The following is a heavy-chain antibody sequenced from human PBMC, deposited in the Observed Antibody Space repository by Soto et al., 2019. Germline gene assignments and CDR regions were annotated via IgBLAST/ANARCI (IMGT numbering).Heavy chain of an antibody. CDR2: IIPLFGTP. CDR3: ASERVAEMATGGYFDN. Sequence: QVHLVQSGAEVKKPGSSVKVSCKTSGGTFSDIAFSWVRQAPRQGLEWVGGIIPLFGTPNYAREFQGRVSISADESSNTVYMELRSLRSEDTAVYYCASERVAEMATGGYFDNWGQGTLVTVSS. J-gene: IGHJ4*02. V-gene: IGHV1-69*01. CDR1: GGTFSDIA. D-gene: IGHD5-12*01.